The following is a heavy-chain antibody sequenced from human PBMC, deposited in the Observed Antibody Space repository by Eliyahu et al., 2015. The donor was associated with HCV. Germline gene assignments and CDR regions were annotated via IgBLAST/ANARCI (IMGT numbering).Heavy chain of an antibody. V-gene: IGHV1-2*02. J-gene: IGHJ6*02. CDR2: INPNSGGT. CDR1: GYTFTGYY. Sequence: QVQLVQSGAEVKKPGASVKVSCKASGYTFTGYYXQWVRQAPGQGLEWMGWINPNSGGTNYAQKFQGRVTMTRDTSISTAYMELSRLRSDDTAVYYCARDSEVRQWLVAYYYYGMDVWGQGTTVTVS. D-gene: IGHD6-19*01. CDR3: ARDSEVRQWLVAYYYYGMDV.